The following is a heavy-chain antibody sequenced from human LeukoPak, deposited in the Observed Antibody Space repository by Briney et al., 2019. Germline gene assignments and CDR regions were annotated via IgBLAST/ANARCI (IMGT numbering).Heavy chain of an antibody. D-gene: IGHD3-22*01. Sequence: ASVKVSCKASGGSFSSLVITWVRQAPGQGLEWMGWVSPSSGHTNYTQNLQDRVTMTTDTPTNTAYMELRSLRSDDTAVYYCARDLIVVVGDVFDLWGQGTMVTVSS. V-gene: IGHV1-18*01. CDR3: ARDLIVVVGDVFDL. CDR1: GGSFSSLV. CDR2: VSPSSGHT. J-gene: IGHJ3*01.